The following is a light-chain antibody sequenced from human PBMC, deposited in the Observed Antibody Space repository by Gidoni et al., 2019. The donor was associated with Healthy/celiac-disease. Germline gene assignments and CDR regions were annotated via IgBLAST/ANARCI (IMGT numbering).Light chain of an antibody. J-gene: IGKJ5*01. CDR3: QQYGSSPSIT. Sequence: EIVLTPSPGTLSLSPGERATLSCRASQSVSSSYLAWYQQKPGQAPRLLIYGASSRATGIPDRFSGSGSGTDFTLTISRLVPEDFAVYYCQQYGSSPSITFGQGTRLEIK. CDR2: GAS. V-gene: IGKV3-20*01. CDR1: QSVSSSY.